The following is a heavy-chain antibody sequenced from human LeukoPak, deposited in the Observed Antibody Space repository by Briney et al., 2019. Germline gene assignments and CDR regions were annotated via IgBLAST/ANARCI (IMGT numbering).Heavy chain of an antibody. CDR1: ADSISTSNYY. CDR2: FYYTGRT. Sequence: SETLSLTCTVSADSISTSNYYWGGIRQPPGKGLEWIGSFYYTGRTYDNPSLKSRVTISVDTSKNQFSLQLNSVTAADTAVYYCATTPHYEGGGFDIWGQGTMVTVSS. D-gene: IGHD3-16*01. CDR3: ATTPHYEGGGFDI. V-gene: IGHV4-39*01. J-gene: IGHJ3*02.